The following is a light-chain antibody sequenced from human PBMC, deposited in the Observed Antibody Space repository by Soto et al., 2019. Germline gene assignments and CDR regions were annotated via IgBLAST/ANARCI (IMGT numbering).Light chain of an antibody. CDR2: GAS. V-gene: IGKV3-15*01. CDR1: QTINSA. J-gene: IGKJ1*01. CDR3: QRDHYWWT. Sequence: EIVLTQSPATLSVSPGDRATLSCRASQTINSALAWYQQKPGQAPRLLIYGASTRATAIADRFSASGSGKDCTLTISSLQSEDSEVYYCQRDHYWWTCGQGTKVEIK.